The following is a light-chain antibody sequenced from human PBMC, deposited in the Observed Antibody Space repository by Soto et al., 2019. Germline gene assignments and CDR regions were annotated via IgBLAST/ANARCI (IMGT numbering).Light chain of an antibody. V-gene: IGKV3-20*01. CDR3: QQYDTSPQP. CDR2: GAS. J-gene: IGKJ1*01. CDR1: QSVSSSY. Sequence: EIVLTQSPGTLSLSPGERATLSCRASQSVSSSYLAWYQQKPGQAPRLLIYGASSRATGIPDRFSGSGSGTDFPLTISRLEPEDFAVYYCQQYDTSPQPFGQGTKVEIQ.